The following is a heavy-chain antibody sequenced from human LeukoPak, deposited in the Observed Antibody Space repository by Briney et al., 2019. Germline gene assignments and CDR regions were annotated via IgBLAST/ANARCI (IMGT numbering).Heavy chain of an antibody. V-gene: IGHV3-74*01. CDR2: IKSDGTST. CDR3: ARDRYYGIDV. CDR1: GFTFDDYA. Sequence: PGRSLRLSCAASGFTFDDYAMHWVRQDPGKGLVWVSHIKSDGTSTSYADSVRGRFTISRDNAKNTLYLQMNSLRAEDTAVYFCARDRYYGIDVWGRGTTVTVSS. J-gene: IGHJ6*02.